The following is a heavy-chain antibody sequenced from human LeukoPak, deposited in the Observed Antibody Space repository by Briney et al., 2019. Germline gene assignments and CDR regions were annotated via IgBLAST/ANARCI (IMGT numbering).Heavy chain of an antibody. Sequence: TSQTLSLTCTVSGGSISSGDYYWSWIRQPPGKGLEWIGYIYYSGSTYYNPSLKSRVTISVDTSKNQFSLKLSSVTAADTAVYYCGGYSSSPSRWYFDLWGRGTLVTVSS. CDR2: IYYSGST. CDR1: GGSISSGDYY. D-gene: IGHD6-6*01. CDR3: GGYSSSPSRWYFDL. V-gene: IGHV4-30-4*01. J-gene: IGHJ2*01.